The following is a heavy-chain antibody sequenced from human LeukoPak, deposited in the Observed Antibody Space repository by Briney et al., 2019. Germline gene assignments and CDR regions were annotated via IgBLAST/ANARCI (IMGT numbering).Heavy chain of an antibody. CDR1: GFTFSSYW. Sequence: PGGSLRLSCAASGFTFSSYWMSWVRQAPGKGLGWVANINQDGGAKYYVDSVKGRFTISRDNAKNSLYLQMNGLRAEDTAVYYCARIDGYNSGWFDYWGQGTLVAVSS. CDR2: INQDGGAK. CDR3: ARIDGYNSGWFDY. J-gene: IGHJ5*01. D-gene: IGHD6-19*01. V-gene: IGHV3-7*05.